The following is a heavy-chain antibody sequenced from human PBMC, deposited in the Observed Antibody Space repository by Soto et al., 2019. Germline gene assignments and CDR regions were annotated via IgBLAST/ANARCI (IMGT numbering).Heavy chain of an antibody. CDR2: IYHSGST. J-gene: IGHJ4*02. Sequence: PSETLSLTCAVSGGSIRSSNWWSWVRQPPGKGLEWIGEIYHSGSTNYNPSLKSRVTISVDKSKNQFSLKLSSVTAADTAVYYCARGSITIFGVIIRFDYWGQGTLVTVSS. D-gene: IGHD3-3*01. CDR1: GGSIRSSNW. V-gene: IGHV4-4*02. CDR3: ARGSITIFGVIIRFDY.